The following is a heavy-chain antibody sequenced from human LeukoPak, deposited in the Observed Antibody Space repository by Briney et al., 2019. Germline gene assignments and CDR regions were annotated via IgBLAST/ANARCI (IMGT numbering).Heavy chain of an antibody. CDR2: ISYDGSNK. CDR1: GFTFSSYA. Sequence: PGGSLRLSCAASGFTFSSYAMSWVRQAPGKGLEWVAVISYDGSNKYYADSVKGRFTISRDNSKNTLYLQMNSLRAEDTAVYYCARDRQYSSSWLDYWGQGTLVTVSS. D-gene: IGHD6-13*01. J-gene: IGHJ4*02. CDR3: ARDRQYSSSWLDY. V-gene: IGHV3-30-3*01.